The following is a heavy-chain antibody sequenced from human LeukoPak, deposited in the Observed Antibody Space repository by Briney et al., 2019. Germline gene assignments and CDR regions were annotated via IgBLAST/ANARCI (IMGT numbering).Heavy chain of an antibody. Sequence: ASVKVSCKASGYTFTSFDINGVRQATGEGLEWMGWMNPNSGDTGYAPTFQVRATMTWDTSISTAYLELSSLRPDDTAVYYGASGRRSRSSGCWGQGTLVTVSS. V-gene: IGHV1-8*01. CDR1: GYTFTSFD. J-gene: IGHJ4*02. CDR2: MNPNSGDT. CDR3: ASGRRSRSSGC. D-gene: IGHD6-13*01.